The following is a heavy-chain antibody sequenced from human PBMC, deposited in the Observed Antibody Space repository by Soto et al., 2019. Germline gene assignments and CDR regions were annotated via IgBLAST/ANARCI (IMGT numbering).Heavy chain of an antibody. CDR1: GFTFISYA. CDR3: AKWGGYCSSTSCYKGGYYYGMDV. Sequence: PGGSLRLSCASSGFTFISYAMSWVRQAPGKGLELVSAISGSGGSTYYADSVKGRFTISRDNSKNTLYLQMNSLRAEDTAVYYCAKWGGYCSSTSCYKGGYYYGMDVWGQGTTVTVSS. CDR2: ISGSGGST. D-gene: IGHD2-2*02. V-gene: IGHV3-23*01. J-gene: IGHJ6*02.